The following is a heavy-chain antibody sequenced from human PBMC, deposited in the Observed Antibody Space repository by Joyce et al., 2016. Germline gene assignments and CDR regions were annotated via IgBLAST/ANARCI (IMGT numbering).Heavy chain of an antibody. CDR3: ARSQWLTPLMY. V-gene: IGHV4-34*02. D-gene: IGHD6-19*01. CDR2: ITSTGAT. CDR1: GGPFRGFF. J-gene: IGHJ4*02. Sequence: QVQLRQWGAGLLKSSETLSLTCAVHGGPFRGFFWTWVRQTPGKGLEWIGDITSTGATNYNPPLKSRGTIAVDTSKNQFSLHLASLSVADTAVYYCARSQWLTPLMYWGQGSPVSVSS.